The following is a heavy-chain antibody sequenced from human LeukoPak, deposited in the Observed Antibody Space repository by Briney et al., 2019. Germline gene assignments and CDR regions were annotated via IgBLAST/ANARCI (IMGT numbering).Heavy chain of an antibody. CDR3: ARSVAVSGSFDS. CDR2: TYYRSKWYN. Sequence: SQTLSLTCVISGDSVSTNSAAWNWVRQPPSRGLEWLGRTYYRSKWYNDHAVSVKSRIIINPDTSKNQLSLQLNSVTPEDTAVYYCARSVAVSGSFDSWGQGTLVTVSS. CDR1: GDSVSTNSAA. D-gene: IGHD6-19*01. J-gene: IGHJ4*02. V-gene: IGHV6-1*01.